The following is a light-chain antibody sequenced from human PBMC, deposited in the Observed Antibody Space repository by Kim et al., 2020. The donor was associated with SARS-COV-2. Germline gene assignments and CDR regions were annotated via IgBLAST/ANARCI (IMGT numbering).Light chain of an antibody. CDR1: QGISSN. CDR2: DAS. J-gene: IGKJ1*01. CDR3: QKYNGAPWT. Sequence: DIQMTQSPSSLSASVGDRVTITCRASQGISSNVAWYQQKPGDVPKLLIYDASALLSGVPSRFSGSGSGTDFTLTISSLQPEDVATYYCQKYNGAPWTFGQGTKVEI. V-gene: IGKV1-27*01.